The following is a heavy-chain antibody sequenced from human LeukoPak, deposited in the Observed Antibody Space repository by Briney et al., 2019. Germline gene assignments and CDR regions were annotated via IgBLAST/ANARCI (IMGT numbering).Heavy chain of an antibody. Sequence: PGGSLRLSCAASGFTFSSYSMNWVRQAPGKGLEWVSYISSSSSTIYYADSVKGRFTISRDNAKNSLYLQMNSLRAEDTAVYYCARISPGLWYSSSWYYFDYWGQGTLVTVSS. J-gene: IGHJ4*02. CDR3: ARISPGLWYSSSWYYFDY. V-gene: IGHV3-48*01. CDR1: GFTFSSYS. CDR2: ISSSSSTI. D-gene: IGHD6-13*01.